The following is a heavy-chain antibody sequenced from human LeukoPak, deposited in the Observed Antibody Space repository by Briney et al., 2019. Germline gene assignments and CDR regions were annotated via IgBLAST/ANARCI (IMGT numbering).Heavy chain of an antibody. D-gene: IGHD2-15*01. CDR2: IYYSGST. CDR1: GGSISSSSYY. J-gene: IGHJ6*03. Sequence: SETLSLTCTVSGGSISSSSYYWGWIRQPPGNGLEWIGSIYYSGSTYYNPSLKSRVTISVDTSKNQFSLKLSSVTAADTAVYYCAREGRSGDYYMDVWGKGTTVTISS. V-gene: IGHV4-39*07. CDR3: AREGRSGDYYMDV.